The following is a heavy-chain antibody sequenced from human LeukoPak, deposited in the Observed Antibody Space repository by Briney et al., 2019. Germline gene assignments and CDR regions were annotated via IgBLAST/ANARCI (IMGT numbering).Heavy chain of an antibody. Sequence: GGSLRLSCAASGFTFSCYAMSWVRQAPGKGLEWVSAISGSGGGTYYADSVKGRFTISRDNSKNTLYLQMNSLRAEDTAVYYCAKDKEGGYCSSTSCYSDWFDPWGQGTLVTVSS. CDR3: AKDKEGGYCSSTSCYSDWFDP. D-gene: IGHD2-2*01. CDR1: GFTFSCYA. CDR2: ISGSGGGT. V-gene: IGHV3-23*01. J-gene: IGHJ5*02.